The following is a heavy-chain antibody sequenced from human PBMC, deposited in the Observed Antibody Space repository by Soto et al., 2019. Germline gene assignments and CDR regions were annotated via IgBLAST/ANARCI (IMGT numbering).Heavy chain of an antibody. CDR3: ARVPDR. CDR2: IYHSGST. CDR1: GGSISSGGYS. J-gene: IGHJ5*02. Sequence: QLQLQESGSGLVKPSQTLSLTCAVSGGSISSGGYSWSCIRHPPGKGLEWIGYIYHSGSTYDNPSPKRRVPRAADRSTHQFSLQLSSVTAAGTAVYCCARVPDRWGQGTLVTVSS. V-gene: IGHV4-30-2*01. D-gene: IGHD2-2*01.